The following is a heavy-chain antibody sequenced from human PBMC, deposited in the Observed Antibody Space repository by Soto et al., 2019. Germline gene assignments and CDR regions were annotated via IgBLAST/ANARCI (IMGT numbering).Heavy chain of an antibody. V-gene: IGHV3-74*01. Sequence: EVQLVESGGGLVQPGGSLRLSCAASGFTFSRYWMHWVRQAPGQGLVWVSRIKSDGSNTSYADSVKGRFTISRDNAKNTRYLQMNSRGAEDTAVYYCATLPQHGSGRYGFDYWGQGTLVTVSS. CDR3: ATLPQHGSGRYGFDY. CDR2: IKSDGSNT. CDR1: GFTFSRYW. D-gene: IGHD3-10*01. J-gene: IGHJ4*02.